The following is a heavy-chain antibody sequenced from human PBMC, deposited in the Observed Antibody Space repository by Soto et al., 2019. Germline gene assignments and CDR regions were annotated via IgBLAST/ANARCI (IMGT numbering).Heavy chain of an antibody. V-gene: IGHV3-21*01. D-gene: IGHD2-2*01. CDR1: GFTFSSYS. Sequence: GGSLRLSCAASGFTFSSYSMNWVRQAPGKGLEWVSSISSSSSYIYYADSVKGRFTISRDNAKNSLYLQMNSLRAEDTAVYYCARADFVVVPAAIPYSSSFHYYYYMDVWGKGTTVTVSS. J-gene: IGHJ6*03. CDR2: ISSSSSYI. CDR3: ARADFVVVPAAIPYSSSFHYYYYMDV.